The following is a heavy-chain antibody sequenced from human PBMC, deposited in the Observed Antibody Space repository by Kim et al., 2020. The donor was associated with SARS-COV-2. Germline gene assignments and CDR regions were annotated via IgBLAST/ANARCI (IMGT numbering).Heavy chain of an antibody. Sequence: GGSLRLSCAASGLTFSDYYMSWIRQALGKGLEWVSYIDHSGGFTSYADSVKGRFTISRDNAKNSLYLQMNSLRAEDTAVYYCARGHFEIHVWGQGTTVTV. CDR1: GLTFSDYY. V-gene: IGHV3-11*05. CDR2: IDHSGGFT. CDR3: ARGHFEIHV. J-gene: IGHJ6*02.